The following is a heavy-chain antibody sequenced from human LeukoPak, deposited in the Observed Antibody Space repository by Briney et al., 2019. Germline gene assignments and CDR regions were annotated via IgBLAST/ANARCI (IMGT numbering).Heavy chain of an antibody. V-gene: IGHV1-69*13. CDR3: AREGYYDSSGYYARFYYFDY. CDR2: IIPIFGTA. J-gene: IGHJ4*02. Sequence: SVKVSCKASGGTFSSYAISWVRQAPGQGLEWMGGIIPIFGTANYAQKFQGRVTITADESTSTAYMELSSLRSEDTAVYYCAREGYYDSSGYYARFYYFDYWGQGTLVTISS. D-gene: IGHD3-22*01. CDR1: GGTFSSYA.